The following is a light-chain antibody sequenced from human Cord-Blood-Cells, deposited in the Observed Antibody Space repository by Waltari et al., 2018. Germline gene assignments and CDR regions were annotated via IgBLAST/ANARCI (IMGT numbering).Light chain of an antibody. CDR2: GNS. J-gene: IGLJ3*02. CDR3: QSYDSSLSGWV. CDR1: SANIGAGED. V-gene: IGLV1-40*01. Sequence: QSVLTQPPSVSGAPGQRVTISCTRNSANIGAGEDVHWYQQLPGTAPKLLIYGNSNRPSGVPDRFSGSKSGTSASLAITGLQAEDEADYYCQSYDSSLSGWVFGGGTKLTVL.